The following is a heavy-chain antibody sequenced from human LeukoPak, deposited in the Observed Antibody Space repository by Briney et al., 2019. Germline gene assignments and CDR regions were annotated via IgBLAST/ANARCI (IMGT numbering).Heavy chain of an antibody. CDR2: IGGRDDRT. J-gene: IGHJ3*02. CDR3: ARYQKGGGAFDI. Sequence: GGSLRLSCAASGFTLPGHTMTWLRQAPGKGLEWVSIIGGRDDRTYYADFVKGRFTISRDNSKNILYLQMNNPRAEDTAVYYCARYQKGGGAFDIWGQGAMVTVSS. V-gene: IGHV3-23*01. CDR1: GFTLPGHT. D-gene: IGHD2-2*01.